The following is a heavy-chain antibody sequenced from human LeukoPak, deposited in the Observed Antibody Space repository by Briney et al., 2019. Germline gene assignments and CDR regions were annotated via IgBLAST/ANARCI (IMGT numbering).Heavy chain of an antibody. CDR2: INSDGSST. V-gene: IGHV3-74*01. Sequence: GGSLRLSCAASGFTFSSYWMHWVRQAPGKGLVWVSRINSDGSSTSYADSVKGRFTISGDNAKNSLYLQMNSLRVEDTAVYYCATDTAGFDHWGQGTLVTVSS. CDR3: ATDTAGFDH. D-gene: IGHD5-18*01. CDR1: GFTFSSYW. J-gene: IGHJ4*02.